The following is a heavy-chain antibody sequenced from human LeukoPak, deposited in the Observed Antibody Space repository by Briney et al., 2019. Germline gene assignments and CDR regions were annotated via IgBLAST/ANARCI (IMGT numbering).Heavy chain of an antibody. CDR2: SSAYNGNT. Sequence: ASVTVSCKSSGYTFTSYGISGVRQAPGQGLEWMGWSSAYNGNTNYEQKLQSRVTMTTDTYTSNAYMELRSLRSDDTAVYYCARDQLAGDFSSGYYYYYMDVWGKGTTVTVSS. V-gene: IGHV1-18*01. D-gene: IGHD7-27*01. J-gene: IGHJ6*03. CDR1: GYTFTSYG. CDR3: ARDQLAGDFSSGYYYYYMDV.